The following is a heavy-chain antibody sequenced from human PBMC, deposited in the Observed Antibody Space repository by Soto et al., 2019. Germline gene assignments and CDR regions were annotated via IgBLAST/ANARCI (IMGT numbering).Heavy chain of an antibody. CDR1: VFNFSTDG. Sequence: PGGSLRPSCADSVFNFSTDGMHWVRQDPGKGLEWVAVISYDGRNKYYADSVKGRFTISRDNSKYTLYLQVSSLRAEDTAVYYWASRVIEAAGPFDYWGQGTLVTVSS. J-gene: IGHJ4*02. CDR3: ASRVIEAAGPFDY. D-gene: IGHD6-13*01. V-gene: IGHV3-30*03. CDR2: ISYDGRNK.